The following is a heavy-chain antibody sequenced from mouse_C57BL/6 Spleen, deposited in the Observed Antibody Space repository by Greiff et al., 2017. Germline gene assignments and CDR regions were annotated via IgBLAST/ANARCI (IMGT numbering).Heavy chain of an antibody. V-gene: IGHV1-9*01. J-gene: IGHJ2*01. D-gene: IGHD2-1*01. CDR1: GYTFTGYW. CDR3: ARIDYYGNYVGFDY. Sequence: VQLQQSGAELMKPGASVKLSCKATGYTFTGYWIEWVKQRPGHGLEWIGEILPGSGSTNYNEKFKGKATLTADTSSSTAYMQLSSLTSEDSAVYYCARIDYYGNYVGFDYWGQGTTLTVSS. CDR2: ILPGSGST.